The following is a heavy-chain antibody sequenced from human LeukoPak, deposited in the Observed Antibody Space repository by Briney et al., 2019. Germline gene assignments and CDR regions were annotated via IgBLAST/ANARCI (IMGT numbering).Heavy chain of an antibody. J-gene: IGHJ4*02. D-gene: IGHD1-26*01. CDR3: ARGEWELPLDY. Sequence: SETLSLTCAVSGGSISSGGYSWSWIRQPPGKGLEWIGEINHSGSTNYNPSLKSRVTISVDTSKNQSSLKLSSVTAADTAVYYCARGEWELPLDYWGQGTLVTVSS. CDR2: INHSGST. CDR1: GGSISSGGYS. V-gene: IGHV4-30-2*01.